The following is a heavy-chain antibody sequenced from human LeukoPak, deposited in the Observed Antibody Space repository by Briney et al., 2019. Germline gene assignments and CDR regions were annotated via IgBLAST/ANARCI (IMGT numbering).Heavy chain of an antibody. V-gene: IGHV3-49*04. D-gene: IGHD3-22*01. Sequence: GGSLRLSCTASGFTFGDYAMSWVRQAPGKGLGWVGFIRSKAYGGTTEYAASVKGRFTISRDDSKSIAYLQMNSLKTEDTAVYYCTRAGSSYYYESSGKIVYGGQGTLVTVSS. CDR2: IRSKAYGGTT. CDR3: TRAGSSYYYESSGKIVY. J-gene: IGHJ4*02. CDR1: GFTFGDYA.